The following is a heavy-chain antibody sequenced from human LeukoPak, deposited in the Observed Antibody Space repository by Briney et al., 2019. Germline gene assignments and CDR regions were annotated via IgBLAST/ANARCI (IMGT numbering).Heavy chain of an antibody. Sequence: GGSLRLSCAASGFPFSSYAMNWVRQAPGKGLEWVSVIAGSDGFTQYADSVKGRFTISRDNSKNTVYLQMNSLRAEDTAVYYCAKGWRWPPLFDYWGQGTLVTVSS. V-gene: IGHV3-23*01. J-gene: IGHJ4*02. CDR2: IAGSDGFT. CDR3: AKGWRWPPLFDY. D-gene: IGHD5-24*01. CDR1: GFPFSSYA.